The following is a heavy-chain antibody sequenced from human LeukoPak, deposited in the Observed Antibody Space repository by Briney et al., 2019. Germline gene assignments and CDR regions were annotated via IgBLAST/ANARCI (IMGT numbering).Heavy chain of an antibody. D-gene: IGHD2-15*01. CDR1: GGSISTYY. J-gene: IGHJ3*02. CDR2: ISDSGST. CDR3: ARPDSHLSSFDI. Sequence: SETLSLTRSVSGGSISTYYWSWIRQPPGKGLEWIAYISDSGSTRYRPSLRGRLSISMDKSKNMFSLKLNSVTAADTAVYYCARPDSHLSSFDISGQGKKVTVS. V-gene: IGHV4-59*08.